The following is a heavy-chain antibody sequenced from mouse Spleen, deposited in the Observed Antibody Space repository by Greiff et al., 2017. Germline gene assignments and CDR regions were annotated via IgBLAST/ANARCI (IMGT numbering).Heavy chain of an antibody. CDR1: GYTFTDYE. J-gene: IGHJ3*01. CDR3: TREGGLLEAY. CDR2: IDPETGGT. Sequence: LQESGAELVRPGASVTLSCKASGYTFTDYEMHWVKQTPVHGLEWIGAIDPETGGTAYNQKFKGKAILTADKSSSTAYMELRSLTSEDSAVYYCTREGGLLEAYWGQGTLVTVSA. D-gene: IGHD2-3*01. V-gene: IGHV1-15*01.